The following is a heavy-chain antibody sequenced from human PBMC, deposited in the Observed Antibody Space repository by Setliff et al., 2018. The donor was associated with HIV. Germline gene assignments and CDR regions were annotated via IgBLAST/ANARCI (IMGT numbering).Heavy chain of an antibody. CDR3: ARDRMGKGGLDY. J-gene: IGHJ4*02. D-gene: IGHD3-16*01. CDR1: GGSISSYY. Sequence: KPSETLSLTCTVSGGSISSYYWSWIRQPPGKGLEWIGYIYTSGSTNYSPSLKSRVTISVDTSKNQFSLKLSSVTAADTAVYYCARDRMGKGGLDYWGQGTLVTVSS. V-gene: IGHV4-4*08. CDR2: IYTSGST.